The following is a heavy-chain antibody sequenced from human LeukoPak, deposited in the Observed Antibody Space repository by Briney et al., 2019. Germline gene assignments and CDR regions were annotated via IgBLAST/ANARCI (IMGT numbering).Heavy chain of an antibody. J-gene: IGHJ4*02. Sequence: ASVKVSCKASGYTFTSYYMHWVRQAPGQGLEWMGIINPSGGSTSYAQKFQGRVTMTRDTSTSTVYMELSSLRSEDTAVYYCARVSRITFGGVIVMTLGYWGQGTLVTVSS. D-gene: IGHD3-16*02. CDR1: GYTFTSYY. CDR3: ARVSRITFGGVIVMTLGY. V-gene: IGHV1-46*01. CDR2: INPSGGST.